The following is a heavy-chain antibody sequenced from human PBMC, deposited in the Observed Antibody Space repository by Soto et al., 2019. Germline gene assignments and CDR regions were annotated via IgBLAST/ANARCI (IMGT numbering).Heavy chain of an antibody. J-gene: IGHJ4*02. D-gene: IGHD2-15*01. CDR1: GYTFTSYY. CDR3: ARDRLYIVFAGSGSRYFDY. Sequence: GASVKVSCKASGYTFTSYYMHWVRQAPGQGLEWMGIINPSGGSTSYAQKFQGRVTMTRDTSTSTVYMELSSLRSEDTAVYYCARDRLYIVFAGSGSRYFDYWGQGTLVTVSS. CDR2: INPSGGST. V-gene: IGHV1-46*01.